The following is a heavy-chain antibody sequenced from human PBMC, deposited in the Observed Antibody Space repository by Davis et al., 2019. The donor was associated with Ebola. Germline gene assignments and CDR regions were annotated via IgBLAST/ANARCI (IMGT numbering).Heavy chain of an antibody. CDR3: ARGLTGGY. J-gene: IGHJ4*02. CDR2: ISISSAFI. Sequence: GESLKISCAASGFTFSTYSMSWVRQAPGKGLEWVSSISISSAFIYYADSVKGRFTISRDNAKNSLYLQMNSLRAEDTALYYCARGLTGGYWGQGTLVTVSS. CDR1: GFTFSTYS. V-gene: IGHV3-21*04. D-gene: IGHD2-8*02.